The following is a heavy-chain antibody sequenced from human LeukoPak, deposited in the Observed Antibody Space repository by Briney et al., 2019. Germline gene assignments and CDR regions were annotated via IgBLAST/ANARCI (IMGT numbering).Heavy chain of an antibody. CDR3: AKELYSYGSGCYGY. Sequence: GGSLRLSCAASGSTFSSYAMSWVRQAPGKGLEWVSGISGSGGSTYHADSVKGRFTISRDNSKNTLYLQMTSLRAEDTAVYYCAKELYSYGSGCYGYWGQGTLVTVVS. CDR2: ISGSGGST. V-gene: IGHV3-23*01. CDR1: GSTFSSYA. J-gene: IGHJ4*02. D-gene: IGHD3-10*01.